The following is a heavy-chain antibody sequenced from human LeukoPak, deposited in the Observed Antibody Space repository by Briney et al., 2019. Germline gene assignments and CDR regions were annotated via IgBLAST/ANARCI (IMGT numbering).Heavy chain of an antibody. J-gene: IGHJ4*02. V-gene: IGHV3-23*01. CDR2: ISGSGGST. Sequence: PGGSLRLSCAASGFTFSSYGMSWVRQAPGKGLEWVSAISGSGGSTYYADSVKGRFTISRDNSKNTLYLQMNSLRAEDTAVYYCAKPRDRYCSGGSCYSFDYWGQGTLVTVSS. CDR3: AKPRDRYCSGGSCYSFDY. CDR1: GFTFSSYG. D-gene: IGHD2-15*01.